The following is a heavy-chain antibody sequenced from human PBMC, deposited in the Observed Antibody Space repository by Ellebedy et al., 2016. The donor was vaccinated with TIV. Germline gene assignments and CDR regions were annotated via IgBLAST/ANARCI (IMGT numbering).Heavy chain of an antibody. CDR2: MNPNSGNT. D-gene: IGHD6-13*01. CDR1: GYTFTSYD. Sequence: ASVKVSXKASGYTFTSYDINWVRQATGQGLEWMGWMNPNSGNTGYAQKFQGRVTMTRNTSISTAYMELSSLRSEDTAVYYCARGGPTRYSSDYWGQGTLVTVSS. V-gene: IGHV1-8*01. J-gene: IGHJ4*02. CDR3: ARGGPTRYSSDY.